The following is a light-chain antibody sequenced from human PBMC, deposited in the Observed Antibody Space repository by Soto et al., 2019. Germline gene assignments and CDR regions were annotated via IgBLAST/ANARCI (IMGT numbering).Light chain of an antibody. J-gene: IGKJ2*01. CDR3: QQGHNWPLT. CDR2: SAS. CDR1: QSISTE. V-gene: IGKV3-15*01. Sequence: EIAMTQSPATLSVSPGERATLSCRASQSISTELAWYQQIPGQPSRLLIYSASTMATGVPARFTGSGSGSEFTLTISGLQSEDFAIYYWQQGHNWPLTFGQGTRLEI.